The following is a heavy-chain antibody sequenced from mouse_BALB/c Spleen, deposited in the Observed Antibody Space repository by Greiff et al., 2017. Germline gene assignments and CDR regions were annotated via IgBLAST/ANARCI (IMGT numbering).Heavy chain of an antibody. Sequence: VQLKESGPELVKPGASVKMSCKASGYTFTSYVMHWVKQKPGQGLEWIGYINPYNDGTKYNEKFKGKATLTSDKSSSTAYMELNSLTSEDSAVYYCAREGFAYWGQGTLVTVSA. V-gene: IGHV1-14*01. CDR1: GYTFTSYV. CDR3: AREGFAY. CDR2: INPYNDGT. J-gene: IGHJ3*01.